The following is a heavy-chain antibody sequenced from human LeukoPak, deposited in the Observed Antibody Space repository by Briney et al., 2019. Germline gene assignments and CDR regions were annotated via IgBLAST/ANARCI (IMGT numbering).Heavy chain of an antibody. CDR3: SSGWARYYFDY. CDR2: IYYSGTT. V-gene: IGHV4-59*08. Sequence: SQTLSLTCTVSGGSISSYYWSWIRQPPGKGLEWIGYIYYSGTTNYNPSLKSRVTISVDTSKNQFSLKLNSVTAADTAVYYCSSGWARYYFDYWGQGTLVTVSS. J-gene: IGHJ4*02. CDR1: GGSISSYY. D-gene: IGHD6-19*01.